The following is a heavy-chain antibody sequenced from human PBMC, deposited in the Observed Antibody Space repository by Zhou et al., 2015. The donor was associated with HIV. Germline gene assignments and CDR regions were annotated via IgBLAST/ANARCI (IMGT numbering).Heavy chain of an antibody. D-gene: IGHD1-26*01. CDR2: LIPIFGTG. CDR1: GGTFSSYV. V-gene: IGHV1-69*01. J-gene: IGHJ2*01. CDR3: ARGGSWDYWYFDL. Sequence: QVQLVQSGAEVKKPGSSVKVSCKASGGTFSSYVISWVRQAPGQGLEWMGGLIPIFGTGNYAQKFQGRVTITADESTTTAYMELTSLRSEDTAVYYCARGGSWDYWYFDLWGRGTLVTVSS.